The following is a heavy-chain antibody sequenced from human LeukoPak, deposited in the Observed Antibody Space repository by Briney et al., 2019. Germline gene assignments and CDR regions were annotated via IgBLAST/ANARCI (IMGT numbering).Heavy chain of an antibody. Sequence: VSVKVSCKASGYTLVSYGISWVRQAPGQGLEWMGWINTYNGNANYAQKLQGRVTMTTDTSTSTAYMELRSLRSDDTAVYYCARRKIVYPDCWGQGTLVTVSS. CDR1: GYTLVSYG. D-gene: IGHD2/OR15-2a*01. V-gene: IGHV1-18*01. CDR2: INTYNGNA. J-gene: IGHJ4*02. CDR3: ARRKIVYPDC.